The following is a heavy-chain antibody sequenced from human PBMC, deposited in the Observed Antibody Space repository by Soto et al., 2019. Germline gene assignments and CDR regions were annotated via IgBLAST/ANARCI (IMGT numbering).Heavy chain of an antibody. Sequence: EVQLLESGGGLVQPGGSLRLSCAASGFTFSSYAMSWVRQAPGKGLEWVSAISGSGGSTYYADSVKGRFTISRDNSKNTLYLHMNSLRAEDTAVYYCAKALGSGYFYYYGMDVWGQGTTVTVSS. V-gene: IGHV3-23*01. CDR1: GFTFSSYA. D-gene: IGHD6-19*01. J-gene: IGHJ6*02. CDR2: ISGSGGST. CDR3: AKALGSGYFYYYGMDV.